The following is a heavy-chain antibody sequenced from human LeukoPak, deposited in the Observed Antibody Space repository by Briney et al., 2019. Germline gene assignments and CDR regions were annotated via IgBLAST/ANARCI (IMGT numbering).Heavy chain of an antibody. D-gene: IGHD3-9*01. CDR1: GGSFSGYY. V-gene: IGHV4-34*01. J-gene: IGHJ4*02. CDR2: INHSGST. Sequence: ASETLSLTCAVYGGSFSGYYWSWIRQSPGKGLEWIGEINHSGSTNYNPSLKSRVTISVDTSKNQFSLKLSSVTAADTAVYYCARGYDILTSYYSSFDYWGQGTLVTVSS. CDR3: ARGYDILTSYYSSFDY.